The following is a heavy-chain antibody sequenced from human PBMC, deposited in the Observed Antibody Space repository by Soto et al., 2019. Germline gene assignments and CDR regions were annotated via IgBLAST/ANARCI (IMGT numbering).Heavy chain of an antibody. D-gene: IGHD3-16*01. CDR2: ISYDGSNK. Sequence: GGSLRLSCAASGFTFSSYATHWVRQAPGKGLEWVAVISYDGSNKYYADSVKGRFTISRDNSKNTLYLQMNSLRAEDTAVYYCAGGPTAHFDYWGQGTLVTVSS. J-gene: IGHJ4*02. CDR3: AGGPTAHFDY. V-gene: IGHV3-30-3*01. CDR1: GFTFSSYA.